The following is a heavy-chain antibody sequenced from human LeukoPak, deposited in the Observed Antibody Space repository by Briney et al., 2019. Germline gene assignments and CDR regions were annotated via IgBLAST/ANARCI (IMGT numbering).Heavy chain of an antibody. CDR2: INWNGGSI. Sequence: GGSLRLSCAASGFTFDNYGMSWVRLAPGKGLEWVSGINWNGGSIAYAHSVKGRFTISRDNAKSSLYLQMNSLRAEDTALYYCARVGIYGDYGRYFDYWGQGTLVTVSS. V-gene: IGHV3-20*04. J-gene: IGHJ4*02. D-gene: IGHD4-17*01. CDR1: GFTFDNYG. CDR3: ARVGIYGDYGRYFDY.